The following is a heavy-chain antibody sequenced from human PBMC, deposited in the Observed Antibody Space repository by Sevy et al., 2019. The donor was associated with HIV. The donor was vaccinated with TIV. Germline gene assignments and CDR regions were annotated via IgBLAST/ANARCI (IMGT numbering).Heavy chain of an antibody. V-gene: IGHV1-46*01. CDR1: GYTFTNYY. J-gene: IGHJ4*02. CDR3: ARGEGGSWSFDY. D-gene: IGHD6-13*01. CDR2: IKLSDENP. Sequence: ASVKVSCKASGYTFTNYYMHWARQAPGQGFEWMGVIKLSDENPVYAQNFKGRVTMTRDTSTSTVNMELKNLRSEDTAVYYCARGEGGSWSFDYWGQGTLVTVSS.